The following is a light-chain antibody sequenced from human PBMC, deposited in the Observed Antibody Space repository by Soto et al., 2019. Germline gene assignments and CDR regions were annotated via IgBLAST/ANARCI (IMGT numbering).Light chain of an antibody. CDR1: SSNIGNNY. J-gene: IGLJ2*01. Sequence: QSVLTQPPSVSAAPGQKVTISCSGSSSNIGNNYVSWYQQLPGTAPKLLIYDNNKRPSGIPDRFSGSKSGTSATLGITGLQTGYEADYYCGTWDSSLSAGVFGGGTKVTVL. CDR3: GTWDSSLSAGV. CDR2: DNN. V-gene: IGLV1-51*01.